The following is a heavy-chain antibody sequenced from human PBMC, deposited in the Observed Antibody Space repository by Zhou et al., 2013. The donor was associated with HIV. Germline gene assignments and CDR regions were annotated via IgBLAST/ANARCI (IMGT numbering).Heavy chain of an antibody. J-gene: IGHJ5*02. Sequence: QDQLVQSGAEVKKPGASVKVSCKTSGYNFINYAITWVRQAPGQGLQWMGWISVYNGDTNYAQKFHGRVSMTTNTSTSTAYMELRSLTSDDTAVYYCARVGATTIGWFDPWGQGTLVTVSS. D-gene: IGHD1-26*01. CDR1: GYNFINYA. CDR2: ISVYNGDT. V-gene: IGHV1-18*01. CDR3: ARVGATTIGWFDP.